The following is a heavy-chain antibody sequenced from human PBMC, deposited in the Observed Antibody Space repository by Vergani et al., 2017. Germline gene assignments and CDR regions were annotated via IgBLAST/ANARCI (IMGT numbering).Heavy chain of an antibody. J-gene: IGHJ4*02. CDR3: GKTEDYADAQIGH. D-gene: IGHD4-17*01. Sequence: QVQLLQSGAEVKKPGSLVRVSCEVSGGTFSTAAITWVRQAPGQGLEWVGRIIPKFDIPLYAHKFQGRVTITADESTGTVYMELRSLKSEDTAVFYCGKTEDYADAQIGHWGQGTLVTVS. CDR1: GGTFSTAA. V-gene: IGHV1-69*13. CDR2: IIPKFDIP.